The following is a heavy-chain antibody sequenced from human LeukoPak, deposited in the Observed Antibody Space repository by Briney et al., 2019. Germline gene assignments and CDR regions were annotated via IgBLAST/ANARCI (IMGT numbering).Heavy chain of an antibody. CDR3: AKDKEGSGWSYFDY. Sequence: PGGSLRLSCSASGFTFSGYAMHWVRQAPGKGLEYVSAISSNGGSTHYADSVKGRFTISRDNSKNTLYLQMNSLRAEDTAVYYCAKDKEGSGWSYFDYWGQGTQVTVSS. V-gene: IGHV3-64*04. D-gene: IGHD6-19*01. CDR2: ISSNGGST. CDR1: GFTFSGYA. J-gene: IGHJ4*02.